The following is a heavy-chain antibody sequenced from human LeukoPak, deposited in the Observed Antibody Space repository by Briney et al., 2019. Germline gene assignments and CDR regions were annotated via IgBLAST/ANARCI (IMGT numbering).Heavy chain of an antibody. V-gene: IGHV3-33*01. Sequence: PGGSLRLSCAASGFTFSSYGMHWVRQAPGKGLEWVAVIWYDGSNKYYADSVKGRFTISRDNSKNTLYLQMNSLRAEDTAVYYCAREGYYGSGEPPAFDIWGQGTMVTVSS. CDR2: IWYDGSNK. CDR3: AREGYYGSGEPPAFDI. CDR1: GFTFSSYG. J-gene: IGHJ3*02. D-gene: IGHD3-10*01.